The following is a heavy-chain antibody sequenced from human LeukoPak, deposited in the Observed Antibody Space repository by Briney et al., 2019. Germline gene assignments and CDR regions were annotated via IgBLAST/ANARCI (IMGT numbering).Heavy chain of an antibody. D-gene: IGHD2-15*01. Sequence: SVTVSCKASGGTLSSYAISWVRQAPGQGLEWMGGIIPIFGTANYAQKFQGRVTITADESTSTAYMELSSLRSEDTAVYYCARYCSGGSCPFDYWGQGTLVTVSS. CDR1: GGTLSSYA. V-gene: IGHV1-69*01. CDR2: IIPIFGTA. CDR3: ARYCSGGSCPFDY. J-gene: IGHJ4*02.